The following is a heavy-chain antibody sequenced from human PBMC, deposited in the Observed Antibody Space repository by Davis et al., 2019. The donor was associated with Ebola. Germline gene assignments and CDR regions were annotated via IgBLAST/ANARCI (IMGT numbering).Heavy chain of an antibody. J-gene: IGHJ4*02. V-gene: IGHV4-31*03. CDR2: IYYSGST. CDR1: GGSISSGGYY. CDR3: ARDYGDPYYFDY. Sequence: LRLSCTVSGGSISSGGYYWSWIRQHPGKGLEWIGYIYYSGSTYYNPSLKSRVTISVDTSKNQFSLKLSSVTAADTAVYYCARDYGDPYYFDYWGQGTLVTVSS. D-gene: IGHD4-17*01.